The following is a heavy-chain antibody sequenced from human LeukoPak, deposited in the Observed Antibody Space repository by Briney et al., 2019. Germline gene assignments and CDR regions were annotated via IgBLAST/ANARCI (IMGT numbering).Heavy chain of an antibody. CDR3: ARSEAVAWSFDL. D-gene: IGHD6-19*01. J-gene: IGHJ2*01. Sequence: QPGGSLRLSCAASGFTLSSYWMHWVRQAPGKGLVWVSRLNTDGRDTRYADSVQGRFTISRDNAKNTLYLQMNSLRAEDTAVYYCARSEAVAWSFDLWGRGTLVTVSS. V-gene: IGHV3-74*01. CDR1: GFTLSSYW. CDR2: LNTDGRDT.